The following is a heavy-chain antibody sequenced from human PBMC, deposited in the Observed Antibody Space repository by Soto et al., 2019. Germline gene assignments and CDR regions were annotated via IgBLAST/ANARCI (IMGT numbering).Heavy chain of an antibody. CDR1: GYTFTSYA. Sequence: QVQLVQSGAEEKKPGASVKVSCKASGYTFTSYAMHWVRQAPGQRLEWMGWINAGNGNTKYSQKFQGRVTITRDTSASTAYMELSSLRSEDTAVYYCARVGHGYDGDYYYYGMDVWGQGTTVTVSS. CDR2: INAGNGNT. J-gene: IGHJ6*02. D-gene: IGHD5-12*01. V-gene: IGHV1-3*05. CDR3: ARVGHGYDGDYYYYGMDV.